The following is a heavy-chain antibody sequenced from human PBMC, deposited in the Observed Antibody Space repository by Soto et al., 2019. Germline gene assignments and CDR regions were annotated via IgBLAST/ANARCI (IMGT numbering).Heavy chain of an antibody. CDR3: AVKAAGKCPFDY. Sequence: PGGSLRLSCAASGFTFSNYAMSWVRQAPEKGLEWVSGISSSGGDTPYADSVKGRFTISRDNSKNTLYLQMNSLRAEDTAVYYCAVKAAGKCPFDYWGQGTLVTVSS. CDR2: ISSSGGDT. J-gene: IGHJ4*02. CDR1: GFTFSNYA. V-gene: IGHV3-23*01. D-gene: IGHD6-13*01.